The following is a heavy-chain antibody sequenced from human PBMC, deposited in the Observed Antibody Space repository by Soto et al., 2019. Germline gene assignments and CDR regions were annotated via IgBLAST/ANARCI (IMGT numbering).Heavy chain of an antibody. CDR3: ARGRTTKKGWLVQGYYGMYV. CDR1: GGSVSSGSYY. D-gene: IGHD6-19*01. CDR2: IYYSGST. V-gene: IGHV4-61*01. J-gene: IGHJ6*02. Sequence: SETLSLTCTVSGGSVSSGSYYWSWIRQPPGKGLEWIGYIYYSGSTNYNPSLKSRVTISVDTSKNQFSLKLSSVTAADTAVYYCARGRTTKKGWLVQGYYGMYVWGQGTTVTVSS.